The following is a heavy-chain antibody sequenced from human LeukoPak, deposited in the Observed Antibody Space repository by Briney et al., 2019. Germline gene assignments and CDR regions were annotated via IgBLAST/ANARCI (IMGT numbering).Heavy chain of an antibody. CDR3: AKGSMVGATMAAFDI. Sequence: PGGSLRLSCVASGFTFSTYALTWLRQAPGKGLEWVSTLSSSATNTYYADSVTGRFTISRDSSKNTLYLQMISLRAEDTAIYFCAKGSMVGATMAAFDIWGQGTMVTVSS. J-gene: IGHJ3*02. V-gene: IGHV3-23*01. D-gene: IGHD1-26*01. CDR1: GFTFSTYA. CDR2: LSSSATNT.